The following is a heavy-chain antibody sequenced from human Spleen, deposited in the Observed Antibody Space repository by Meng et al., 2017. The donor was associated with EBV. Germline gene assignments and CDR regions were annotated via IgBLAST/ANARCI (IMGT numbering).Heavy chain of an antibody. Sequence: VELQESGPGLVKPSQPLSLTCAVSGDSISGGGNYWSWIRQPPGKGLEWLGYIYFSGSTYYNPSLRSRITISLDTSDNHFSLKLTSVTAADTAVYYCAGRDHAPLYWGQGALVTVSS. D-gene: IGHD1-14*01. CDR2: IYFSGST. J-gene: IGHJ4*02. CDR3: AGRDHAPLY. CDR1: GDSISGGGNY. V-gene: IGHV4-30-4*01.